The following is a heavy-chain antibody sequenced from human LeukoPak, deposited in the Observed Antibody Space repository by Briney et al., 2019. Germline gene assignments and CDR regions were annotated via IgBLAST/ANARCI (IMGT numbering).Heavy chain of an antibody. J-gene: IGHJ4*02. Sequence: GGSLRLSCAASAFTSSSYAMSWVRQAPGKGLEWVSAISGSGGSTYYADSVKGRFTISRDNSKNTLYLQMNSLRAEDAAVYYCARLDYPFDYWGQGTLVTVSS. D-gene: IGHD4-11*01. CDR3: ARLDYPFDY. V-gene: IGHV3-23*01. CDR1: AFTSSSYA. CDR2: ISGSGGST.